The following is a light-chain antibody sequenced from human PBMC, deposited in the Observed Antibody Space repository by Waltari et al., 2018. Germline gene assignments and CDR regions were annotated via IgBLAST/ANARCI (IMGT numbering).Light chain of an antibody. J-gene: IGLJ3*02. CDR2: STN. Sequence: QTMVTQEPSLTVSPGATVPLHCAPTTLQLNTSQSPNWLQRKPGPPPTSLMYSTNKRNPWTPARFSGSRLGGKAALTLSRAQPEDEAEYYCLLYYGDARWVFGGGTKLTVL. V-gene: IGLV7-43*01. CDR3: LLYYGDARWV. CDR1: TLQLNTSQS.